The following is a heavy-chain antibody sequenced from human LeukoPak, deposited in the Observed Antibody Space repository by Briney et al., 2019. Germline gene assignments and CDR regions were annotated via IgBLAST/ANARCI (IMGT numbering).Heavy chain of an antibody. CDR3: AKDRGFYYDSSGWYYFDY. CDR1: GFTFSSYG. Sequence: GGSLRLSCAASGFTFSSYGMHWVRQAPGKGLEWVAFIRYDGSNKYYADSVKDRFTISRDNSKNTLYLQMNSLRAEDTAVYYCAKDRGFYYDSSGWYYFDYWGQGTLVTVSS. J-gene: IGHJ4*02. CDR2: IRYDGSNK. V-gene: IGHV3-30*02. D-gene: IGHD3-22*01.